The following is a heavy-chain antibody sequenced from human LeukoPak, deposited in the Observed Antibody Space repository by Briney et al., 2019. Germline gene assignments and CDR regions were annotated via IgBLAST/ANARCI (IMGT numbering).Heavy chain of an antibody. CDR3: ARVSPPGEPPDY. V-gene: IGHV3-48*01. J-gene: IGHJ4*02. D-gene: IGHD1-14*01. Sequence: GGSLRVSXVGSGFSFYDYSMIWVRQAPGKGLEWISYISIPSTSTYYADSVKGRFTISRDNDRNSLFLQMNRLRAEDTAVYYCARVSPPGEPPDYWGQGTLVTVSS. CDR1: GFSFYDYS. CDR2: ISIPSTST.